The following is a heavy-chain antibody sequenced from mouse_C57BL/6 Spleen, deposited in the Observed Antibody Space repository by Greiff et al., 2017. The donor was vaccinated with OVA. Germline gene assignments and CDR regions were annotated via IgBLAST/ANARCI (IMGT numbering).Heavy chain of an antibody. Sequence: QVQLQQSGPELVKPGASVKISCKASGYTFTDYYINWVKQRPGQGLEWIGWIFPGSGSTYYNEKFKGKATLTVDKSSSTAYMLLSSLTSEDSAVYFCASSSITTVVATDYAMDYWGQGTSVTVSS. J-gene: IGHJ4*01. CDR2: IFPGSGST. D-gene: IGHD1-1*01. CDR3: ASSSITTVVATDYAMDY. V-gene: IGHV1-75*01. CDR1: GYTFTDYY.